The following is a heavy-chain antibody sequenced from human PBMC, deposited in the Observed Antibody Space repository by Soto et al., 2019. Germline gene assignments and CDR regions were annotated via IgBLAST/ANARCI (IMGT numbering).Heavy chain of an antibody. V-gene: IGHV4-59*01. J-gene: IGHJ4*02. Sequence: SETLSLTCIVSGGSISCSYWIWIRQSPGKGLEWLGYVYYTGSTNYSPSLRSRVSISVDTSKNEFSLRLSSVTAADTAVYFCARSVAVPGAHIDYWGQGTQVTVSS. CDR1: GGSISCSY. CDR2: VYYTGST. CDR3: ARSVAVPGAHIDY. D-gene: IGHD6-19*01.